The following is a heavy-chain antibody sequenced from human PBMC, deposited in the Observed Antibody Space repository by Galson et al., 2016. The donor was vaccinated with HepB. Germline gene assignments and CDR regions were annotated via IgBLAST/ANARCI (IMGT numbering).Heavy chain of an antibody. CDR3: ARGRVKTGHWFDP. D-gene: IGHD7-27*01. CDR1: GYTFTSFD. CDR2: MNPNTYNT. J-gene: IGHJ5*02. V-gene: IGHV1-8*01. Sequence: SVKVSCKASGYTFTSFDINWVRQAPGQGLEWMGWMNPNTYNTGYAQKFQGRLTMTRNTSISTAYMELSSLRSEDTAVYYCARGRVKTGHWFDPWGQGTLVTVSS.